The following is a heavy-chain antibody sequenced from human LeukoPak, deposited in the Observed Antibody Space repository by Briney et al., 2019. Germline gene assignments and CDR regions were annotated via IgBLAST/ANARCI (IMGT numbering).Heavy chain of an antibody. CDR2: IYYSGST. Sequence: SETLSLTCTVSGGSISSYYWSWIRQPPGKGLEWIGYIYYSGSTNYNPSLNSRVTISVDTSKNQFSLKLSSVTAADTAVYYCLRGGSSGFDYWGQGTLVTVSS. J-gene: IGHJ4*02. CDR1: GGSISSYY. D-gene: IGHD6-19*01. CDR3: LRGGSSGFDY. V-gene: IGHV4-59*08.